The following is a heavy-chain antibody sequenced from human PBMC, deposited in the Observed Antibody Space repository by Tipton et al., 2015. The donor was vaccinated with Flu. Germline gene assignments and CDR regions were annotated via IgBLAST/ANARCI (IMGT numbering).Heavy chain of an antibody. CDR2: IYHSGST. J-gene: IGHJ4*02. D-gene: IGHD6-6*01. CDR1: GGSISSSNW. Sequence: TLSLTCAVSGGSISSSNWWSWVRQPPGKGLEWIGEIYHSGSTNYNPSLKSRVTISVDKSKNQFSLKLSSVTAADTAVYYCASRIDSLYSSSTPLRYWGQGTLVTVSS. V-gene: IGHV4-4*02. CDR3: ASRIDSLYSSSTPLRY.